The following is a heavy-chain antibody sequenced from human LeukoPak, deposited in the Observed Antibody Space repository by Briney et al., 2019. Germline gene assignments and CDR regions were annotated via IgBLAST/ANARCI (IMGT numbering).Heavy chain of an antibody. CDR3: ATVHLVVVPAATHNWFDP. J-gene: IGHJ5*02. CDR2: INPNSGGT. V-gene: IGHV1-2*02. CDR1: GYTFTGYY. Sequence: ASVKVSCKASGYTFTGYYMHWVRQAPGQGLEWMGWINPNSGGTNYAQKFQGRVTMTRDTSISTAYMELSRLRSDDTAVYYCATVHLVVVPAATHNWFDPWGQGTLVTVSS. D-gene: IGHD2-2*01.